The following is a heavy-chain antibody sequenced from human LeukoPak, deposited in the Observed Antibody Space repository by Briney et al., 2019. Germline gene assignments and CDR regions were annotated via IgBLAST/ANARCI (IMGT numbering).Heavy chain of an antibody. Sequence: GGSLRLSCAASGFTFTNYSVSWVRQAPGKGLEWLSATGSGGAKWYAEFVKGRFTISRDNSGHTLSLQMNSLRVEDTAVYYCASRTWTGAGYYAFDIWGEGTMVTVSP. J-gene: IGHJ3*02. V-gene: IGHV3-23*01. CDR3: ASRTWTGAGYYAFDI. CDR2: TGSGGAK. D-gene: IGHD3/OR15-3a*01. CDR1: GFTFTNYS.